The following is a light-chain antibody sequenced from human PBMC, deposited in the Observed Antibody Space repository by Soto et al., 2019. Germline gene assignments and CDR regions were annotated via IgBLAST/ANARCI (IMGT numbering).Light chain of an antibody. CDR1: QSVSSN. CDR3: QQHLNWPPY. J-gene: IGKJ5*01. V-gene: IGKV3-15*01. Sequence: VVMTQSPATQSVSPGERATLCCRASQSVSSNLAWFQQKPGQAPRLLIYDASTRATGVPARFSGSGSGTEFTLTISSLQSEDFAVYYCQQHLNWPPYFGQGTRLEIK. CDR2: DAS.